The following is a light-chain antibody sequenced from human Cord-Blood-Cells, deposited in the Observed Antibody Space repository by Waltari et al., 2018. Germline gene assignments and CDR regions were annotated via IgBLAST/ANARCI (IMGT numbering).Light chain of an antibody. J-gene: IGKJ1*01. CDR3: KQYYSYPRT. CDR2: AAS. Sequence: AIRMTQSPSSFSASTGDRVTITCRASQGISSYLAWYQQKPGKAPKHLIYAASTLQSGVPSRFSGSGSGTDFTLTISCLQSEDFATYYCKQYYSYPRTFGQGTKVEIK. CDR1: QGISSY. V-gene: IGKV1-8*01.